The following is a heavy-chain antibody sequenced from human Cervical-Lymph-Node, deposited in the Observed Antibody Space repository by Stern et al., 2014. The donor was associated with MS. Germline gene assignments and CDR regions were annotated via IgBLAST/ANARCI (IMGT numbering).Heavy chain of an antibody. J-gene: IGHJ4*02. D-gene: IGHD1-26*01. CDR2: ITPVFRTT. Sequence: QLVQSGAEVKKPGSSVKVSCKASGDTFSSYAINWVRQVPGHGLEWMGWITPVFRTTTYAQKFQGRVTITADKSTNTAYMELMTLRSEDTAVYYCARGGGLVGYFDYWGQGTLVSVSS. CDR1: GDTFSSYA. V-gene: IGHV1-69*06. CDR3: ARGGGLVGYFDY.